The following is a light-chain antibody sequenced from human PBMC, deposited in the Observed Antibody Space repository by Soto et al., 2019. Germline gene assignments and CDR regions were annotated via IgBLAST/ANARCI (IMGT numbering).Light chain of an antibody. Sequence: DIQMTQSPSTLSGSVGDRVTITCRASQTISSWLAWYQQKPGKAPKLLIYKASTLKSGVPSRFSGSGSGTEFTLTISSLKHDDFATYYGQHYNSYSEAFGQGTKVDIK. J-gene: IGKJ1*01. CDR3: QHYNSYSEA. CDR2: KAS. CDR1: QTISSW. V-gene: IGKV1-5*03.